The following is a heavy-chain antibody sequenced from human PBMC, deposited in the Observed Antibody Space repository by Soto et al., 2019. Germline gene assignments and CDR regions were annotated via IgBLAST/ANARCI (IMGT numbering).Heavy chain of an antibody. CDR3: ARDSSNGYDFWSGYHYGMDV. J-gene: IGHJ6*02. CDR2: INAGNGNT. CDR1: GYTFTSYA. D-gene: IGHD3-3*01. V-gene: IGHV1-3*01. Sequence: ASVKVSCKASGYTFTSYAMHWVRQAPGQRLEWMGWINAGNGNTKYSQKFQGRVTITRDTSASTAYMELSSLRSEDTAVYYCARDSSNGYDFWSGYHYGMDVWGQGTTVTVSS.